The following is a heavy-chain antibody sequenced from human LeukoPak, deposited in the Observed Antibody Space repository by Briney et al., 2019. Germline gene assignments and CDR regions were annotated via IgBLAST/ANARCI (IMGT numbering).Heavy chain of an antibody. CDR1: GYTLTELS. D-gene: IGHD1-20*01. CDR3: ATINWNDGPFDY. CDR2: FDPEDGET. Sequence: ASVKVSCKVSGYTLTELSMHWVRQAPGKGLEWMGGFDPEDGETIYAQKFQGRVTMTEDTFTDTAYMELSSLRSEDTAVYYCATINWNDGPFDYWGQGTLVTVSS. J-gene: IGHJ4*02. V-gene: IGHV1-24*01.